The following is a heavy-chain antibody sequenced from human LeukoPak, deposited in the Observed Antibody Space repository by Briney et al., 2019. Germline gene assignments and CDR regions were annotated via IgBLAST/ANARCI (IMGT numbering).Heavy chain of an antibody. D-gene: IGHD1-26*01. Sequence: PSETLSLTCAVYGGSFSGYYWSWIRQPPGKGLEWIGEINHSGSTNYNPSLKSRVTISVDTSKNQFSLKLSSVTATDTAVYYCARWASIFDYWGQGTLVTVSS. CDR3: ARWASIFDY. CDR1: GGSFSGYY. V-gene: IGHV4-34*01. J-gene: IGHJ4*02. CDR2: INHSGST.